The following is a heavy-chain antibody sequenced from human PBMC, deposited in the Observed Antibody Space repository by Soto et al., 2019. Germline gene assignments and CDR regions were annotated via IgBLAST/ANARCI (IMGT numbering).Heavy chain of an antibody. CDR1: GFTFSNYG. Sequence: ASVKVSCKASGFTFSNYGLNWVRQAPGQGLEWMGWVSANNGHTNYAQNLQGRVSMTTDTSTSTAYMELRGLRFDDTAVYYCARDIESVTSKHFFYYYAMDVWGQGTTVTVSS. D-gene: IGHD2-8*01. CDR2: VSANNGHT. V-gene: IGHV1-18*01. J-gene: IGHJ6*01. CDR3: ARDIESVTSKHFFYYYAMDV.